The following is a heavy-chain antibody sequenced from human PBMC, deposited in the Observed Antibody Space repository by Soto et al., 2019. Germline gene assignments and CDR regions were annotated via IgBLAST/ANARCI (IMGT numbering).Heavy chain of an antibody. J-gene: IGHJ4*02. CDR3: AKVYYESSGYHLSLDY. D-gene: IGHD3-22*01. CDR2: ISYDGSNK. Sequence: QVQLVESGGGVVQPGRSLRLSCAASGFTFSSYGMHWVRQAPGKGLEWVAVISYDGSNKYYADSVKGRFTISRDNSKNTLYLQMNSLRAEDTAVYYCAKVYYESSGYHLSLDYWGQGTLVTVSS. CDR1: GFTFSSYG. V-gene: IGHV3-30*18.